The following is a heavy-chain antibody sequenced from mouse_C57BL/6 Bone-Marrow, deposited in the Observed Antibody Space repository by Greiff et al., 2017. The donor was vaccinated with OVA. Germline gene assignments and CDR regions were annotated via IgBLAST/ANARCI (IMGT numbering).Heavy chain of an antibody. CDR3: ARSGLLRSNFDY. J-gene: IGHJ2*01. CDR2: INPNNGGT. D-gene: IGHD1-1*01. CDR1: GYTFTDYN. V-gene: IGHV1-22*01. Sequence: EVKLQESGPELVKPGASVKMSCKASGYTFTDYNMHWVKQSHGKSLEWIGYINPNNGGTSYNQKFKGKATLTVTKSSSTAYMELRSLTSEDSAVDYCARSGLLRSNFDYWGQGTTLTVSS.